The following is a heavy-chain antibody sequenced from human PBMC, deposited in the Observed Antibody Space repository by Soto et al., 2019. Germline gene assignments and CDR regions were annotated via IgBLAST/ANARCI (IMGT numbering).Heavy chain of an antibody. CDR2: INPILGIP. CDR1: GATYSNSA. D-gene: IGHD5-12*01. V-gene: IGHV1-69*10. J-gene: IGHJ4*02. CDR3: ARGGVDVVATSAFDY. Sequence: QVQLVQSGAEVKKPGSSVKVSCKASGATYSNSAISWVRQAPGQGLEWMGGINPILGIPDYAHKFQGRVTITADESTNTVYMDLGRLRSEDTALYFCARGGVDVVATSAFDYWGQGTLVTVSS.